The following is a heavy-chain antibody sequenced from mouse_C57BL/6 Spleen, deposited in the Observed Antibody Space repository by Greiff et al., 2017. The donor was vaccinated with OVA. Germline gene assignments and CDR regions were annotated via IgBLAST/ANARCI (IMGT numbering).Heavy chain of an antibody. D-gene: IGHD2-5*01. CDR2: IDPETGGT. Sequence: QVQLKESGAELVRPGASVTLSCKASGYTFTDYEMHWVKQTPVHGLEWIGAIDPETGGTAYNQKFKGKAILTADTSSSTAYMELRSLTSEDSAVYYCTRAYYSNYDWYFDVWGTGTTVTVSS. V-gene: IGHV1-15*01. CDR3: TRAYYSNYDWYFDV. CDR1: GYTFTDYE. J-gene: IGHJ1*03.